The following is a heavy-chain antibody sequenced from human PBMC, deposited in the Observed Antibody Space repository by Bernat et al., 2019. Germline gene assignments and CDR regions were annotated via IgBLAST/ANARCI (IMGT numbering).Heavy chain of an antibody. V-gene: IGHV6-1*01. CDR3: ARGALFRDYLMDV. CDR2: TYYRSKWSD. D-gene: IGHD5-24*01. J-gene: IGHJ6*03. Sequence: QVQLQQSGPGLVKPSQTLSLTCAISGDSVSSNSAAWNWIRQSPSRGLEWLGRTYYRSKWSDNYAVSVKIRITINRDTSKNPFSLQLNSVTPEDTAVYYCARGALFRDYLMDVWGKGTTVTVSS. CDR1: GDSVSSNSAA.